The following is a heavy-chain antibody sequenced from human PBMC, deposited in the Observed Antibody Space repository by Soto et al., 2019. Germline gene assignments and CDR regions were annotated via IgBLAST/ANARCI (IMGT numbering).Heavy chain of an antibody. CDR3: ARDRNCSGGSCYDCYYYYGMDV. Sequence: ESGGGVVQPGRSLRLSCAASGFTFSSYGMHWVRQAPGKGLEWVAVIWYDGSNKYYADSVKGRFTISRDNSKNTLYLQMNSLRAEDTAVYYCARDRNCSGGSCYDCYYYYGMDVWGQGTTVTVSS. CDR2: IWYDGSNK. D-gene: IGHD2-15*01. V-gene: IGHV3-33*01. J-gene: IGHJ6*02. CDR1: GFTFSSYG.